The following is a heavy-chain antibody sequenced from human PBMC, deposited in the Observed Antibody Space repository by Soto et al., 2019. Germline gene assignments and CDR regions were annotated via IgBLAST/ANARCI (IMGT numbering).Heavy chain of an antibody. CDR2: IYYSGST. CDR3: ARHIVVGFPYYYYYMDV. V-gene: IGHV4-59*08. Sequence: SETLSLTCTVSGVSISSYYWSWIRQPPGKGLEWIGYIYYSGSTNYNPSLKSRVTISVDTSKNQFSLKLSSVTAADTAVYYCARHIVVGFPYYYYYMDVWGKGTTVTVSS. D-gene: IGHD2-15*01. CDR1: GVSISSYY. J-gene: IGHJ6*03.